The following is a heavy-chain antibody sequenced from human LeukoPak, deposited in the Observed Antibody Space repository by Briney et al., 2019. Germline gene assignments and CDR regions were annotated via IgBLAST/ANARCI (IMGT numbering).Heavy chain of an antibody. V-gene: IGHV3-74*01. CDR2: INIDGST. Sequence: GGSLRLSCAASGFTFRNYWMHWVRQAPGKGLVWVSRINIDGSTRYADSVEGRFTISRDNAKNTLYLQMNSLRAEDTAVYYCARAGGSGWFDPWGQGTLVTVYS. CDR1: GFTFRNYW. CDR3: ARAGGSGWFDP. J-gene: IGHJ5*02. D-gene: IGHD3-10*01.